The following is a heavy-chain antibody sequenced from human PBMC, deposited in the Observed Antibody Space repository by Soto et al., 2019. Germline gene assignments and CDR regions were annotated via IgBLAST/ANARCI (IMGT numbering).Heavy chain of an antibody. J-gene: IGHJ4*02. Sequence: ASVKVSCKASGYTFTSYGISWVRQAPGQGLEWMGWISAYNGNTNYAQKLQGRVTMTTDTSTSTAYMELRSLRSDDTAVYYCARVVGAEGGAVAALGDYFDYWGQGTLVTVSS. CDR3: ARVVGAEGGAVAALGDYFDY. CDR1: GYTFTSYG. CDR2: ISAYNGNT. D-gene: IGHD6-19*01. V-gene: IGHV1-18*01.